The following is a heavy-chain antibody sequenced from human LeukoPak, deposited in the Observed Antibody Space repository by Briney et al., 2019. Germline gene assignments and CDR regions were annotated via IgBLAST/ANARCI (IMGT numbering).Heavy chain of an antibody. CDR2: INPSSGDT. J-gene: IGHJ4*02. Sequence: GASVKVSCKASGYTLTGYYMHWVRLAPGQGLEWVGWINPSSGDTHYAQKFQGRVTMTRDTSISTAYMELSRLSSDDTAVYYCAKNPYEYYFDYWGQGTLVTVSS. CDR1: GYTLTGYY. V-gene: IGHV1-2*02. CDR3: AKNPYEYYFDY. D-gene: IGHD5-12*01.